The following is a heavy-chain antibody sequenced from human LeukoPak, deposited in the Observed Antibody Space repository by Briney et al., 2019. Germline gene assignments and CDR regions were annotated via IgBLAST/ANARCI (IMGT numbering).Heavy chain of an antibody. CDR3: AKGVVVAGFSDFDY. D-gene: IGHD6-19*01. J-gene: IGHJ4*02. CDR1: GFTFSSYA. V-gene: IGHV3-23*01. Sequence: GGSLRLSCAASGFTFSSYAMSWVRQAPGKGQEWVSAISGSGGSTYYADSVKGRFTISRDNSKNTLYLQMNSLRAEDTAVYYCAKGVVVAGFSDFDYWGQGTLVTVSS. CDR2: ISGSGGST.